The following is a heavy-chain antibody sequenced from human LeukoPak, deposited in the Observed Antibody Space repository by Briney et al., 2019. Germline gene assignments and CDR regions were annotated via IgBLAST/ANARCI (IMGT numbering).Heavy chain of an antibody. CDR1: GGSFSGYY. J-gene: IGHJ4*02. V-gene: IGHV4-34*01. Sequence: SETLSLTCAVYGGSFSGYYWSWIRQPPGKGLEWIGEINHSGSTNYNPSLKSRVTISVDTSKNQFSLKLSSVTAADTAVYYCARNVIYYYGSGSYRNRYFDYWGQGTLVTVSS. CDR2: INHSGST. D-gene: IGHD3-10*01. CDR3: ARNVIYYYGSGSYRNRYFDY.